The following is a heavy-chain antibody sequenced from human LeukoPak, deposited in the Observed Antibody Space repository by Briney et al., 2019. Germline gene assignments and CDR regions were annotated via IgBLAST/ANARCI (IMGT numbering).Heavy chain of an antibody. CDR2: IYYSGST. V-gene: IGHV4-39*01. Sequence: SETLSLTCTVSGGSISSSSYYWGWIRQPPGKGLEWIGSIYYSGSTYYNPSLKSRVTISVDTSKNQFSLNMSSVTAADTAVYYCARLYYDSSGYYQICYFDYWGQGTLVTVSS. D-gene: IGHD3-22*01. CDR1: GGSISSSSYY. J-gene: IGHJ4*02. CDR3: ARLYYDSSGYYQICYFDY.